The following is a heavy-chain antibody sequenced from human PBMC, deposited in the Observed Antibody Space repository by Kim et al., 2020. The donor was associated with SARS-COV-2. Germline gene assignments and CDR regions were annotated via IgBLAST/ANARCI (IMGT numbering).Heavy chain of an antibody. Sequence: SETLSLTCTVSGGSISSGGYYWSWIRQHPGKGLEWIGYIYYSGSTYYNPSLKSRVTISVDTSKNQFSLKLSSVTAADTAVYYCARGIVVVVAADLIAFDIWGQGTMVTVSS. V-gene: IGHV4-31*03. CDR1: GGSISSGGYY. D-gene: IGHD2-15*01. CDR3: ARGIVVVVAADLIAFDI. J-gene: IGHJ3*02. CDR2: IYYSGST.